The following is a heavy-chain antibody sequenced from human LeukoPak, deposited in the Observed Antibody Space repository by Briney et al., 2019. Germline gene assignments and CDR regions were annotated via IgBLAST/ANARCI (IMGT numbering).Heavy chain of an antibody. D-gene: IGHD3-3*01. CDR2: IYYSGST. CDR1: GGSISSYY. J-gene: IGHJ6*02. Sequence: SETLSLTCTVSGGSISSYYWSWIRQPPGKGLEWIGYIYYSGSTNYNPSLKSRVTISVDTSKNQFSLKLSSVTAADTAVYYCARHPVLLEWLSDGMDFWGQGTTVTVSS. CDR3: ARHPVLLEWLSDGMDF. V-gene: IGHV4-59*08.